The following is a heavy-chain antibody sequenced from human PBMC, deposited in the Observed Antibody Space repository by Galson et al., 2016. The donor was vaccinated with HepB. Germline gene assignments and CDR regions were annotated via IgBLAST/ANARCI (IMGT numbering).Heavy chain of an antibody. J-gene: IGHJ3*02. CDR2: IYYSGST. D-gene: IGHD1-14*01. CDR1: GGSISSYY. Sequence: SETLSLTCTVSGGSISSYYWSWIRQPPGKGLEWIGFIYYSGSTNYNPSLKSRVTISVDTSKNQFSLRLSSVTAADTAVYYCGRVPERGACDIWGQGTMVTVSS. CDR3: GRVPERGACDI. V-gene: IGHV4-59*01.